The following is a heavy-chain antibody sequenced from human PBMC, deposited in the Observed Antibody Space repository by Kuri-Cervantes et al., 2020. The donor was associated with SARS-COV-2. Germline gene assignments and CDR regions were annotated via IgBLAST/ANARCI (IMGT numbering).Heavy chain of an antibody. V-gene: IGHV4-34*01. J-gene: IGHJ4*02. CDR2: INHSGST. D-gene: IGHD3-16*01. CDR3: ARAWGY. Sequence: GSLRLSCAVYGGSFSGYYWSWIRQPPGKGLEWIGEINHSGSTNYNPSLKSRVTISVDTSKNQFSLKLSSVTAADTAVYYCARAWGYWGQGTRVTGSS. CDR1: GGSFSGYY.